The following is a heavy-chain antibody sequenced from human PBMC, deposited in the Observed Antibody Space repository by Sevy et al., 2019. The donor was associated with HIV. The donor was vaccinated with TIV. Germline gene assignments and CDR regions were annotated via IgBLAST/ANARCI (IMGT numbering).Heavy chain of an antibody. Sequence: GGSLRLSCAASEIAFSNYAMSWVRQAPGKGLEWVSAISASGRYTYYADSVEGRFTISRDNSRNTLYLQINSLRAEDTAVYYCVKDVAYDNTYLDYWGQGTLVTVSS. J-gene: IGHJ4*02. CDR2: ISASGRYT. V-gene: IGHV3-23*01. CDR3: VKDVAYDNTYLDY. D-gene: IGHD3-22*01. CDR1: EIAFSNYA.